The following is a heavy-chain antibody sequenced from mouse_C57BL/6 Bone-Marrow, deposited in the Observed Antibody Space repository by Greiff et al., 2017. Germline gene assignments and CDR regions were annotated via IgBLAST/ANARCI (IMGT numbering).Heavy chain of an antibody. J-gene: IGHJ1*03. CDR3: TRLAQLLRHWYFDV. CDR2: IYPGNSDT. Sequence: VQLQQSGTVLARPGASVKMSCKTSGYTFTSYWMHWVKQRPGQGLEWIGAIYPGNSDTSYNQKFKGKAKLTAVTSASTAYMELSSLTNEDSAVYYCTRLAQLLRHWYFDVWGTGTTVTVSS. D-gene: IGHD1-2*01. V-gene: IGHV1-5*01. CDR1: GYTFTSYW.